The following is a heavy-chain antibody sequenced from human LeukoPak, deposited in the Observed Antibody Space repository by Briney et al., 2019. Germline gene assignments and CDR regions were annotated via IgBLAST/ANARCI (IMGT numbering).Heavy chain of an antibody. D-gene: IGHD3-10*01. J-gene: IGHJ3*02. CDR2: ISGGGTT. CDR1: GFNFGNYA. V-gene: IGHV3-23*01. Sequence: GGSLRLSCAASGFNFGNYAMAWARLAPGKGLQWVSGISGGGTTYYADSVRGRFTIARDNPKKTLHLQMNSLRAEDSALYYCAKDRRYSSGLGAFEIWGPGTLVTVSS. CDR3: AKDRRYSSGLGAFEI.